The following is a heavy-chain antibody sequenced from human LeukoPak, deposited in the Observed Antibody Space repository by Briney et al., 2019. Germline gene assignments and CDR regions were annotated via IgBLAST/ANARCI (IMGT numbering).Heavy chain of an antibody. V-gene: IGHV3-33*01. Sequence: GGSLRLSCAASGFTLSSYGMHWVRQAPGKGLEWVTVIWYDGSNKNYADSVKGRFTISRDNSKNTLTLQMTDLRLEDTAVYYCVRAASEGATRVVWFLDIWGRGTVVTVSS. CDR3: VRAASEGATRVVWFLDI. CDR2: IWYDGSNK. CDR1: GFTLSSYG. D-gene: IGHD2-15*01. J-gene: IGHJ2*01.